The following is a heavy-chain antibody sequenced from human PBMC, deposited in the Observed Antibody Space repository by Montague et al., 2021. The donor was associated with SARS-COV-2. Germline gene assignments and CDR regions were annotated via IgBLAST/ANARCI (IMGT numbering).Heavy chain of an antibody. V-gene: IGHV4-59*08. D-gene: IGHD2-15*01. CDR1: GGSISSFY. CDR3: ARHYSATLPAVY. J-gene: IGHJ4*02. CDR2: ISDSGST. Sequence: SETLSLTCTVSGGSISSFYWSWFRQPPGKGLEWIGYISDSGSTNYNPSLTGRVTMSVDTSKNKFSLKVNSVTAADTAVYYCARHYSATLPAVYWGRGTLVTVSS.